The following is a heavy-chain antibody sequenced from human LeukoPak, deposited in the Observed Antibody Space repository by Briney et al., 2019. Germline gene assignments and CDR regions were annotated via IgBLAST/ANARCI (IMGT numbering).Heavy chain of an antibody. D-gene: IGHD6-19*01. CDR3: ARRVVAVAGYWYFDL. J-gene: IGHJ2*01. V-gene: IGHV4-34*01. CDR2: INHRGST. Sequence: SETLSLTCAVYGGSFSGYYWNWIRQPPGKGLEWIGEINHRGSTNFNPSLKSRVTISEHTSKNQFSLKLSSVTAADTAVYYCARRVVAVAGYWYFDLWGRGTLVTVSS. CDR1: GGSFSGYY.